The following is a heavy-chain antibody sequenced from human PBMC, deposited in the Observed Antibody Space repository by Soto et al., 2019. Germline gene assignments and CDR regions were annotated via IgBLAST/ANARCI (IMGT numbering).Heavy chain of an antibody. CDR3: ARQNRDTPMVPFDV. V-gene: IGHV1-69*01. CDR2: LVPQFGTP. CDR1: RGTFNRYA. J-gene: IGHJ4*02. D-gene: IGHD5-18*01. Sequence: QVQLVQSGAEVKKPGSSVKVSCLASRGTFNRYAINWVRQAPGHGLEWLGALVPQFGTPNYAQKFQDIVKIVAEESTNTTSMELRGLTSDDTAVYYCARQNRDTPMVPFDVWGQGTLVNVSS.